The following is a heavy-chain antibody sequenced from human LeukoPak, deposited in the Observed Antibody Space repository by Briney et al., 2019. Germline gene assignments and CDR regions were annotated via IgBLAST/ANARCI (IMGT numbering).Heavy chain of an antibody. J-gene: IGHJ6*02. V-gene: IGHV3-20*01. D-gene: IGHD6-19*01. CDR2: INWNGGST. Sequence: PGGSLRLSCAASGFTFSSYAMHWVRQAPGKGLEWVSGINWNGGSTGYADSVKGRFTISRDNAKNSLYLQMNSLRAEDTALYHCAREQWLANPMYYYYGMDVWGQGTTVTVSS. CDR1: GFTFSSYA. CDR3: AREQWLANPMYYYYGMDV.